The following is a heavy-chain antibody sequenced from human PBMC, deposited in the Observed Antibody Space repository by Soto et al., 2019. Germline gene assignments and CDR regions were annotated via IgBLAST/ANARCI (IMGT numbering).Heavy chain of an antibody. D-gene: IGHD3-10*01. V-gene: IGHV4-59*08. CDR3: ARHGFGSLHGLVDV. CDR2: IQYNGYS. CDR1: GGSITNYY. J-gene: IGHJ6*02. Sequence: QVQLQESGPGLVKPSETLSLTCTVSGGSITNYYCSWFRQPPGKGLEWIGYIQYNGYSAYNLSLKRRVTLAMVTSKTQFSLMLESVTATVTAVYYCARHGFGSLHGLVDVWGQGTTVIVSS.